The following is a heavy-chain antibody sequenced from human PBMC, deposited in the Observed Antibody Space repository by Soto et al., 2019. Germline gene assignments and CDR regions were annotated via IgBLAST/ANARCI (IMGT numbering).Heavy chain of an antibody. CDR2: IIPIFGTA. V-gene: IGHV1-69*12. J-gene: IGHJ6*02. Sequence: QVQLVQSGAELKKPGSSVKVSCKASGGTFSSYAISWVRQAPGQGLEWMGGIIPIFGTANYAQKFQGRVTSTAEECRSTAYMEVGSLRCGETAVFYCASSNYDSSGCYYEERYYYYGMDVWGQGTTVTVSS. CDR1: GGTFSSYA. D-gene: IGHD3-22*01. CDR3: ASSNYDSSGCYYEERYYYYGMDV.